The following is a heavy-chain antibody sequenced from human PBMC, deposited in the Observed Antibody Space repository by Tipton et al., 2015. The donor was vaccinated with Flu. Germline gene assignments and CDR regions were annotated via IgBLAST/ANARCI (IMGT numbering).Heavy chain of an antibody. V-gene: IGHV4-34*01. Sequence: LRLSCAVYGGSLSGYYWSWIRQSPGKGLEWIGEINHSGSTNYNPSLKSRLTISLDMSKNQFSLNLYSVSAADAAVYYCARSSSAYDYVWGGSYYFDFWGQGTLVTVSS. CDR3: ARSSSAYDYVWGGSYYFDF. CDR1: GGSLSGYY. J-gene: IGHJ4*02. D-gene: IGHD3-16*01. CDR2: INHSGST.